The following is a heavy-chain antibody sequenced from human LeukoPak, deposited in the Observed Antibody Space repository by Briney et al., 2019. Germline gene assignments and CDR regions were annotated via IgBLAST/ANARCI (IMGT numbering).Heavy chain of an antibody. D-gene: IGHD6-13*01. CDR2: ISGSGGST. CDR3: AREDGSAAAGGD. V-gene: IGHV3-23*01. J-gene: IGHJ4*02. Sequence: GGSLRLSCAASGFTFSSYGMSWVRQAPGKGLEWVSAISGSGGSTYYADSVKGRFTISRDNSKNTLYLQMNSLRAEDTALYYCAREDGSAAAGGDWGQGTLVTVSS. CDR1: GFTFSSYG.